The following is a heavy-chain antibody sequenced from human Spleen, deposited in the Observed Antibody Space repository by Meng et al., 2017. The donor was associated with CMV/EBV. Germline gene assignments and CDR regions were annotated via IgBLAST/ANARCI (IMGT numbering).Heavy chain of an antibody. Sequence: KVSCKASGYTFTSYWIGWVRQMPGKGLEWMGNVYPGDSDTRYSPSFQGQVTISADKSISTAYLQWSSLKASDTAMYYCARRPGYSGNWFDPWGQGTLVTVSS. CDR3: ARRPGYSGNWFDP. V-gene: IGHV5-51*01. CDR1: GYTFTSYW. D-gene: IGHD3-9*01. CDR2: VYPGDSDT. J-gene: IGHJ5*02.